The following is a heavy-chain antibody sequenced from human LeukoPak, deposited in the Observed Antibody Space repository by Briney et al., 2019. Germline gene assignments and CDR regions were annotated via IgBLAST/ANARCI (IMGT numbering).Heavy chain of an antibody. J-gene: IGHJ4*02. CDR3: ARDRGYGWGVFDY. D-gene: IGHD5-12*01. CDR1: GGTFSSYA. CDR2: IIPIFGTA. V-gene: IGHV1-69*05. Sequence: SVKVSCKASGGTFSSYAISWVPQAPGQGLEWMGGIIPIFGTANYAQKFQGRVTITTDESTSTAYMELSSLRSEDTAVYYCARDRGYGWGVFDYWGQGTLVTDSP.